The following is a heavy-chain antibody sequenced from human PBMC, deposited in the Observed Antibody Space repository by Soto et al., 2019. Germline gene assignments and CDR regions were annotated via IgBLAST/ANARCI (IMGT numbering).Heavy chain of an antibody. D-gene: IGHD3-16*01. CDR3: ARGNPFNYAGFDV. V-gene: IGHV1-8*01. CDR1: GYTFSDFD. CDR2: MNAKSGDT. Sequence: GASVKVSCKASGYTFSDFDINWLRQASEQGPEWMGWMNAKSGDTFFAQRFQGKFNMTWDTSLSTAYMEVGSLTSDDTAMYYCARGNPFNYAGFDVWGQGTTVTVSS. J-gene: IGHJ6*02.